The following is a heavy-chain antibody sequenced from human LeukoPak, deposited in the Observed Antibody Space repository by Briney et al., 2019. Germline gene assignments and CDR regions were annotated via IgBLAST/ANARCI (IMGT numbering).Heavy chain of an antibody. CDR2: INAGNGNT. Sequence: ASVKVSCKASGYTFTSYAMHWVRQAPGQRLEWMGWINAGNGNTKYSQKFQGRVTITRDTSASTAYMELSSLRSEDTAVYYCARVTPVNSGYDYWGQGTLVTVSS. CDR1: GYTFTSYA. J-gene: IGHJ4*02. CDR3: ARVTPVNSGYDY. V-gene: IGHV1-3*01. D-gene: IGHD3-22*01.